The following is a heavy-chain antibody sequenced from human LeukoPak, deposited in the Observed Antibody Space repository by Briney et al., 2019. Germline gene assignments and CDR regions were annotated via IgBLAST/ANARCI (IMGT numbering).Heavy chain of an antibody. CDR2: ISYSGCT. D-gene: IGHD7-27*01. CDR3: ARKTGDLYYFDY. J-gene: IGHJ4*02. CDR1: GGSISSYY. V-gene: IGHV4-59*01. Sequence: KPSETLSLTCTVSGGSISSYYWSWIRQPPGKSLEWIGYISYSGCTNYNPSLKSRVTISVATSKNQFSLRLSSVTAADTAVYYCARKTGDLYYFDYWGQGTLVTVSS.